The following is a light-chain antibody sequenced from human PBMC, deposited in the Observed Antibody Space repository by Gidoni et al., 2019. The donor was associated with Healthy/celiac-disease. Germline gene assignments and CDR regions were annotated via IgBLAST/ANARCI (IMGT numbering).Light chain of an antibody. CDR3: QQYDNLPYT. CDR2: DAS. CDR1: QDISNY. V-gene: IGKV1-33*01. Sequence: IQMTQSPSSLSASVGDRVTITCQAIQDISNYLNWYQQKPGKAPKLLIYDASNLETGVPSRFSGSGSGTDFTFTISSLQPEDIATYYCQQYDNLPYTFGQGTKLEIK. J-gene: IGKJ2*01.